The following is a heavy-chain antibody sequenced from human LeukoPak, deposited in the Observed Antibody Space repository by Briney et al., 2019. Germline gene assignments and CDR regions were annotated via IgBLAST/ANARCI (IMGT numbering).Heavy chain of an antibody. CDR3: VRGITMVRGVMDY. CDR2: ISSNGGST. CDR1: GFTFSSYA. D-gene: IGHD3-10*01. V-gene: IGHV3-64D*06. Sequence: GGSLRLSCAVSGFTFSSYAMHWVRQAPGKGLEYVSAISSNGGSTYYADSVKGRFTISRDNSKNTLYLQMSSLRAEDTAVYYCVRGITMVRGVMDYWGQGTLVTVSS. J-gene: IGHJ4*02.